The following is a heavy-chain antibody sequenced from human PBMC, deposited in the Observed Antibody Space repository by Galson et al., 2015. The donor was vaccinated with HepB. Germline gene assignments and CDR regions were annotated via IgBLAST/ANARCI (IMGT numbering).Heavy chain of an antibody. CDR1: GFSFSSYG. J-gene: IGHJ4*02. CDR2: TWYDGSKT. CDR3: ARDEIDSIFDA. D-gene: IGHD3-3*01. V-gene: IGHV3-33*01. Sequence: SLRLSCAASGFSFSSYGVHWVRQAPGKGLEWVAFTWYDGSKTFYADSVKGRFTVSRDNSRNTIYLQINTLRAEDTAVYYCARDEIDSIFDAWGQRTLVIVSS.